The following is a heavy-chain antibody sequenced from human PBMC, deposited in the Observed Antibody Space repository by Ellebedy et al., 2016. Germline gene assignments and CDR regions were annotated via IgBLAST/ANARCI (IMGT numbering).Heavy chain of an antibody. CDR1: GYTFTSYY. D-gene: IGHD5-24*01. Sequence: ASVKVSCXASGYTFTSYYMHWVRQAPGQGLEWMGIINPSGGSTSYAQKFQGRVTMTRDTSTSTVYMELSSLRSEDTAVYYCAREMATQKGDYWGQGTLVTVSS. J-gene: IGHJ4*02. CDR3: AREMATQKGDY. CDR2: INPSGGST. V-gene: IGHV1-46*01.